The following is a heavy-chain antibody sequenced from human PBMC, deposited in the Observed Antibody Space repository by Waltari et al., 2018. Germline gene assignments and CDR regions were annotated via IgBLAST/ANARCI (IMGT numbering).Heavy chain of an antibody. J-gene: IGHJ4*02. CDR1: GFTFRNYG. CDR3: VRGSNDWIGLDY. V-gene: IGHV3-74*01. D-gene: IGHD3-9*01. CDR2: INPDGRET. Sequence: EVQLVESGGGLVQPGGSLRLSCAPSGFTFRNYGMHWVRQAPGKGLLCVSRINPDGRETNYADSVKGRFTISRDNAKNTLYLQMNSLRGEDTAVYYCVRGSNDWIGLDYWGQGALVTVSS.